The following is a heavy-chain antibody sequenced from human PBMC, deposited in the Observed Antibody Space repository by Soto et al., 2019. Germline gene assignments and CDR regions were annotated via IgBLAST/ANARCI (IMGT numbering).Heavy chain of an antibody. CDR1: GFSLSTSGVG. Sequence: QITLKESGPTLVKPTQTLTLTCTFSGFSLSTSGVGVGWIRQPPGKALEWLALIYWDDDKRYSPSLKSRLTITQDTSKNQVALTMTNMDPVDTATYYCAHSRCGGDCLQSYSSHYYYGMDVWGQGTTVTVSS. CDR3: AHSRCGGDCLQSYSSHYYYGMDV. J-gene: IGHJ6*02. CDR2: IYWDDDK. V-gene: IGHV2-5*02. D-gene: IGHD2-21*02.